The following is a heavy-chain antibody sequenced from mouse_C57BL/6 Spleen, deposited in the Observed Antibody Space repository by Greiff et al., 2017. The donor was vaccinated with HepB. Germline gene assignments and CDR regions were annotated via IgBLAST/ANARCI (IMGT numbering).Heavy chain of an antibody. V-gene: IGHV1-81*01. D-gene: IGHD1-1*01. CDR1: GYTFTSYG. Sequence: VKLMESGAELARPGASVKLSCKASGYTFTSYGISWVKQRTGQGLEWIGEIYPRSGNTYYNEKFKGKATLTADKSSSTAYMELRSLTSEDSAVYFCARPTHITTVVDYWGQGTTLTVSS. J-gene: IGHJ2*01. CDR2: IYPRSGNT. CDR3: ARPTHITTVVDY.